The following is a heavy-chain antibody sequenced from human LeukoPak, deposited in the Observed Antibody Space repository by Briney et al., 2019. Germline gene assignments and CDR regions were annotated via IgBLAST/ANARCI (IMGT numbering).Heavy chain of an antibody. D-gene: IGHD6-13*01. J-gene: IGHJ4*02. V-gene: IGHV3-9*01. CDR3: YGEQQLVVRPQNYDY. CDR1: GFTFDDYA. Sequence: GGSLRLSCAASGFTFDDYAMHWVRHAPGKGLEWVSGISWNSGSIGYADSVKGRFTISRDNAKNSLYLQMNSLRAEGTALYYCYGEQQLVVRPQNYDYWGQGTLVTVSS. CDR2: ISWNSGSI.